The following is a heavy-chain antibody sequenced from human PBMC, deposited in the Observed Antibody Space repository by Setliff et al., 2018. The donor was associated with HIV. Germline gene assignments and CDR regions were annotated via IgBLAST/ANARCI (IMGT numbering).Heavy chain of an antibody. Sequence: ASVKVSCKASGYTFTGYYMHWVRRAPGQGLEWVGWISPDSGGTNYSQKFQGRVTMTRDTSISTAYMDLSRLRSDDTAVYFCARMQAYYNFWRSTYYFDYWGQGTPVTVSS. V-gene: IGHV1-2*02. CDR1: GYTFTGYY. D-gene: IGHD3-3*01. J-gene: IGHJ4*02. CDR3: ARMQAYYNFWRSTYYFDY. CDR2: ISPDSGGT.